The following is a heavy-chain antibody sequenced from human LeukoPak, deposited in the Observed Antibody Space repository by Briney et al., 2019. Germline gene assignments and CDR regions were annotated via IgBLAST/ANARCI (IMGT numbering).Heavy chain of an antibody. Sequence: SETLSLTCTVSGDSISSYYWSWIRQPAGKGLEWIGRISTSGRTNYNPSLKSRVTMSVDTSKNQFSLNLSSVTAADAAVYYCARERLAMVRGVIPKEAWGWFDPWGQGTPVTVSS. V-gene: IGHV4-4*07. CDR1: GDSISSYY. CDR3: ARERLAMVRGVIPKEAWGWFDP. CDR2: ISTSGRT. D-gene: IGHD3-10*01. J-gene: IGHJ5*02.